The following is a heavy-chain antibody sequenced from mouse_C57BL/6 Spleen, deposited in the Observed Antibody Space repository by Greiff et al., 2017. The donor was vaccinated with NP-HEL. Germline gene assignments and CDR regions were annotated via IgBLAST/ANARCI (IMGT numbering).Heavy chain of an antibody. CDR1: GYTFTDYY. V-gene: IGHV1-26*01. J-gene: IGHJ2*01. CDR2: INPNNGGT. D-gene: IGHD2-4*01. CDR3: ARYYYDYEYYFDY. Sequence: VQLQQSGPELVKPGASVKISCKASGYTFTDYYMNWVKQSHGKSLEWIGDINPNNGGTSYNQKFKGKATLTVDKSSSTAYMELRSLTSEDSAVYYCARYYYDYEYYFDYWGQGTTLTVSS.